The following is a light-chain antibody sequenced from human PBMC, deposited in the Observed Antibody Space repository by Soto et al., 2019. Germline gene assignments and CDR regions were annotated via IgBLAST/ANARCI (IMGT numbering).Light chain of an antibody. V-gene: IGLV2-14*01. J-gene: IGLJ2*01. CDR1: SSDVGGYNY. Sequence: QSALTQPASVSGSPGQSITISCTGTSSDVGGYNYVSWYQQHPGKAPKLMIYEVSNRPSGVSNRFSGSKSGITASLTISGLQAEDEADYYCSSYTSSSTVVFGGGTKLTVL. CDR3: SSYTSSSTVV. CDR2: EVS.